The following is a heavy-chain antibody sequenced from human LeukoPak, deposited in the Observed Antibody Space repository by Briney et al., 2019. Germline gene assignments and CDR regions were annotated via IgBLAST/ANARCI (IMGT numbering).Heavy chain of an antibody. CDR3: ATLTGGDDAFDI. V-gene: IGHV4-59*01. Sequence: PSETLSLTCTVSGGSISSYYWSWIRQPPGKGLECIGYIFYTGSTNYNPSLKSRVTISVLTSKNRFSLKLSSVTAADTAVYYCATLTGGDDAFDIWGQGTMVTVSS. D-gene: IGHD4-23*01. CDR1: GGSISSYY. J-gene: IGHJ3*02. CDR2: IFYTGST.